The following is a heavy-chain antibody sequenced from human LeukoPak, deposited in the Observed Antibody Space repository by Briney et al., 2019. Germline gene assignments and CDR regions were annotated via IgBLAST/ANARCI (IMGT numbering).Heavy chain of an antibody. CDR3: AKDGSKEEWELQDAFDI. D-gene: IGHD1-26*01. CDR1: GFTFSSYE. V-gene: IGHV3-48*03. CDR2: ISSSGSTI. J-gene: IGHJ3*02. Sequence: GGSLRLSCAASGFTFSSYEMNWVRQAPGKGLEWVSYISSSGSTIYYADSVKGRFTISRDNAKNSLYLQMNSLRAEDTAVYYCAKDGSKEEWELQDAFDIWGQGTMVTVSS.